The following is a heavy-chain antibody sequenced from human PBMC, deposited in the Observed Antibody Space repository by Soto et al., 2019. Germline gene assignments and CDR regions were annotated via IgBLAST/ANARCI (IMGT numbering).Heavy chain of an antibody. CDR2: ISSSSSYI. J-gene: IGHJ6*02. CDR1: GFTFSSYS. CDR3: ARDRGAEQLVVYYYGMDV. V-gene: IGHV3-21*01. D-gene: IGHD6-13*01. Sequence: PGGSLRLSCAASGFTFSSYSMNWVRQAPGKGLEWVSSISSSSSYIYYADSVKGRFTISRDNAKNSLYLQMNSLRAEDTAVYYCARDRGAEQLVVYYYGMDVWGQGTTVTVSS.